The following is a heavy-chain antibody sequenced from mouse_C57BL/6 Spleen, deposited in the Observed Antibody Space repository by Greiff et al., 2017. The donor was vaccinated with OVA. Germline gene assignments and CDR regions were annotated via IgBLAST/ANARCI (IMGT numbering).Heavy chain of an antibody. CDR1: GYTFTSYW. CDR3: ARGGMYGYDGFAY. D-gene: IGHD2-2*01. CDR2: IYPSDSET. J-gene: IGHJ3*01. V-gene: IGHV1-61*01. Sequence: SGAELVRPGSSVKLSCKASGYTFTSYWMDWVKQRPGQGLEWIGNIYPSDSETHYNQKFKDKATLTVDKSSSTAYMQLSSLTSEDSAVYYCARGGMYGYDGFAYWGQGTLVTVSA.